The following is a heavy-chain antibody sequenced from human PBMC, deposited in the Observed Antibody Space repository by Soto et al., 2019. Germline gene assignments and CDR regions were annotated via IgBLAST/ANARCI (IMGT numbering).Heavy chain of an antibody. D-gene: IGHD4-17*01. CDR1: GYTFTSYG. CDR2: ISTYNGNT. Sequence: ASVKVSCKASGYTFTSYGISWVRQAPGQGLEWMGWISTYNGNTNYAQKLQGRVTMTTDTSTSTAYMELRSLRSDDTAVYYCARSGLTPVTTRYFQHWVQGTLVTGSA. V-gene: IGHV1-18*01. CDR3: ARSGLTPVTTRYFQH. J-gene: IGHJ1*01.